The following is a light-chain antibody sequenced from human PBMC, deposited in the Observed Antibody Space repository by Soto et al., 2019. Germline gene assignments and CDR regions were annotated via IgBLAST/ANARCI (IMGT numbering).Light chain of an antibody. V-gene: IGLV1-40*01. Sequence: QSVLTQPPSVSGAPGQRVSISCTGSSSNIGAGYDVHWYQQRPGTAPKPLIFGNINRPSGVPDRFSGSKSGTSASLAITGLQAEDEGDYYCQSYDSTLGARYVFGTGTKLTVL. J-gene: IGLJ1*01. CDR3: QSYDSTLGARYV. CDR1: SSNIGAGYD. CDR2: GNI.